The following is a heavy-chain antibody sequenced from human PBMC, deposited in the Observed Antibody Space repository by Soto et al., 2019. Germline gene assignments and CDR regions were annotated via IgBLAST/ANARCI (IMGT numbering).Heavy chain of an antibody. J-gene: IGHJ6*02. D-gene: IGHD2-21*01. Sequence: PSETLSLTCSVSGSSMTTYYWHWIRQAPGKGLEWIGFIYNSGRGSTISNPSLSSRVTFSIETSKNQFSLKMNSVTAADTAVYYCARDLWGYSGVECYAMDAWGQGTTVTISS. V-gene: IGHV4-59*01. CDR1: GSSMTTYY. CDR3: ARDLWGYSGVECYAMDA. CDR2: IYNSGRGST.